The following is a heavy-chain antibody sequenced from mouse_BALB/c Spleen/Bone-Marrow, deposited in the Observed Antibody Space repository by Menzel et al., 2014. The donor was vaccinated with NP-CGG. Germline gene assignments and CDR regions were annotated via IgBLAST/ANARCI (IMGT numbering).Heavy chain of an antibody. J-gene: IGHJ4*01. CDR2: IYPYNGGT. V-gene: IGHV1S29*02. CDR1: GYTFTDYN. CDR3: AREGGHYDALDF. D-gene: IGHD2-13*01. Sequence: VQLQQSEPELVKPGASVKISCKASGYTFTDYNMHWVKQSHGKSLEWIGYIYPYNGGTGYNQKFKSKATLTVDTSSNTAYMELRSLTSEDSAVYYCAREGGHYDALDFWGQGTSVTVSS.